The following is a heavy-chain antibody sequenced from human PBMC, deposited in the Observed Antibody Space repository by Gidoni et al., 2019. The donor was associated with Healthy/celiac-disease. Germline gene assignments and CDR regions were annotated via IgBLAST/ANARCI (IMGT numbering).Heavy chain of an antibody. CDR3: ASWEYYYDSSGYQMSY. CDR1: GGSISSGSYY. V-gene: IGHV4-61*02. CDR2: IYTSGST. D-gene: IGHD3-22*01. J-gene: IGHJ4*02. Sequence: QVQLQESGPGLVKPSQTLSLPCTVSGGSISSGSYYWSWIRQPAGKGLEWIGRIYTSGSTNYNPSLKGRVTRSVDTSKNQCSLKLSSVTAADTAVYYCASWEYYYDSSGYQMSYWGQGTLVTVSS.